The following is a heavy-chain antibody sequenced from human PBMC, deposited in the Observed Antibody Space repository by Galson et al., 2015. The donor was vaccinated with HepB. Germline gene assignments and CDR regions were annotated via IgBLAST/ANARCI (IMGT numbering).Heavy chain of an antibody. CDR2: ISSSGSTI. J-gene: IGHJ4*02. D-gene: IGHD3-3*01. CDR1: GFIFSDYY. V-gene: IGHV3-11*01. CDR3: ARGRTDFWSGYYYYFDY. Sequence: SLRLSCAASGFIFSDYYMSWIRQAPGKGLEWVSYISSSGSTIYYADSVKGRFTISRDNAKNSLYLQMNSLRAEDTAVYYCARGRTDFWSGYYYYFDYWGQGTLVTVSS.